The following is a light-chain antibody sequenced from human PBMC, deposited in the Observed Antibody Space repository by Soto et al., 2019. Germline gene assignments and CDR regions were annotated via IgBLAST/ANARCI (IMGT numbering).Light chain of an antibody. CDR2: GAS. V-gene: IGKV3-15*01. Sequence: EIVMTQSPATLSVSPGERATLSCRASQSVSSNLAWYQQNPGQAPRLLIYGASTRATGIPARFSGSGSGTEFTLTISSLQSEDFAVYYCQQYNNWPFPFGPGTKVDIK. CDR1: QSVSSN. J-gene: IGKJ3*01. CDR3: QQYNNWPFP.